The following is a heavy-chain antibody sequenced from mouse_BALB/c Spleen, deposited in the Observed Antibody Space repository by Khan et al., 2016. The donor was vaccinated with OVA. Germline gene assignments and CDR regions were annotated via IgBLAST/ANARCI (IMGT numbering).Heavy chain of an antibody. D-gene: IGHD1-1*01. V-gene: IGHV9-1*02. Sequence: QIQLVQSGPELKKPGETVKISCETSGYTFTNYGMNWVKQAPGKGLKWMGWINTNTGESIYADDFKGRFAFSLETSASTAFLHINNLKNEDMATYFCARVFNYYGAWFAYWGQGTLVTVSA. CDR1: GYTFTNYG. CDR3: ARVFNYYGAWFAY. J-gene: IGHJ3*01. CDR2: INTNTGES.